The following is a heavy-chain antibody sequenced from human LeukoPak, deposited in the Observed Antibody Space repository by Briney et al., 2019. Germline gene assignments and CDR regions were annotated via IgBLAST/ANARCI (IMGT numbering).Heavy chain of an antibody. Sequence: PGGSLRLSCAASGFTVSSNYMSWVRQAPGKGLEWVSAISGSGGSTYYADSVKGRFTISRDNSKNTLYLQMNSLRAEDTAVYYCAKRENRNGYYFDYWGQGTLVTVSS. CDR2: ISGSGGST. D-gene: IGHD1-14*01. CDR3: AKRENRNGYYFDY. CDR1: GFTVSSNY. V-gene: IGHV3-23*01. J-gene: IGHJ4*02.